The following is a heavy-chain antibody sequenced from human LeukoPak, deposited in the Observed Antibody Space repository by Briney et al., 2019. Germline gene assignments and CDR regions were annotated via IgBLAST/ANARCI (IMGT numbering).Heavy chain of an antibody. CDR3: ARRLVDTAMAGSFYMDV. CDR2: ISSSGSTI. J-gene: IGHJ6*03. CDR1: GFTFRDYY. V-gene: IGHV3-11*01. D-gene: IGHD5-18*01. Sequence: PGGSLRLSCAASGFTFRDYYMSWIRQAPGKWPEWLSYISSSGSTIYDADSVKGRFTICRDNAKNSMYLQMNSLRAEDTAVYYCARRLVDTAMAGSFYMDVWGKGTTVTVSS.